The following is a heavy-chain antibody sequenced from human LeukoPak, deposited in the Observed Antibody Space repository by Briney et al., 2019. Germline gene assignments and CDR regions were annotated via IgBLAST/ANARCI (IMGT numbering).Heavy chain of an antibody. Sequence: ASVKVSCKASGGTFSSYAISWVRQAPGQGLEWMGRIIPILGIANYAQKFQGRVTITADKSTSTAYMELSSLRSEDTAVYYCARVGSGKGYGGTVDYWGQGTLVTVSS. CDR1: GGTFSSYA. CDR3: ARVGSGKGYGGTVDY. CDR2: IIPILGIA. V-gene: IGHV1-69*04. D-gene: IGHD4-23*01. J-gene: IGHJ4*02.